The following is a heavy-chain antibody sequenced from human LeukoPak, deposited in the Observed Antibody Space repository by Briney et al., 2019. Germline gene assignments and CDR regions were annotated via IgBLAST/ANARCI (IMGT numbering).Heavy chain of an antibody. CDR2: IIPIFGIA. Sequence: GASVKVSSKASGGTFSSYAISWVRQAPGQGLEWMGRIIPIFGIANYAQKFQGRVTITADKSTSTAYMELSSLRSEGTAVYYCARDGDSTESFDYWGQGTLVTVSS. V-gene: IGHV1-69*04. CDR1: GGTFSSYA. CDR3: ARDGDSTESFDY. D-gene: IGHD4-11*01. J-gene: IGHJ4*02.